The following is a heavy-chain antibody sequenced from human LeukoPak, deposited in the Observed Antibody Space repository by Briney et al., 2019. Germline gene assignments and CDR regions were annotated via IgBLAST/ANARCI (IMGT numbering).Heavy chain of an antibody. J-gene: IGHJ5*02. CDR3: ARDLAAAGTIDP. Sequence: SETLSLTCTVSGGSISSITYYWGWIRQPPGKGLEWVGHMYYRGNTFYNPSLKSRVTISVDTSKNQFSLKLSSVTAADTAVYYCARDLAAAGTIDPWGQGTLVTVSS. CDR2: MYYRGNT. V-gene: IGHV4-39*07. D-gene: IGHD6-13*01. CDR1: GGSISSITYY.